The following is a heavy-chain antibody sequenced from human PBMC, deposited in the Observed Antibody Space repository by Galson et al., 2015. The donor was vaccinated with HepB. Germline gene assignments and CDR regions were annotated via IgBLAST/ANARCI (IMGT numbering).Heavy chain of an antibody. CDR2: LSDSGGTT. CDR3: ARDRWFGESPFDY. CDR1: GFTFRSYA. J-gene: IGHJ4*02. V-gene: IGHV3-23*01. D-gene: IGHD3-10*01. Sequence: SLRLSFAGSGFTFRSYAMSWVRQAPGKGLEWVSSLSDSGGTTYYADSVKGRFTISRDNSKNTLFLQMNSLRAEDTAVYYCARDRWFGESPFDYWGQGTLVTVSS.